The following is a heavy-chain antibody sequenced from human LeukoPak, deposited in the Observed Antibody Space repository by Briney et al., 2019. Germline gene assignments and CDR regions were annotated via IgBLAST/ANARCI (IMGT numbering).Heavy chain of an antibody. D-gene: IGHD2-8*01. Sequence: PGGSLRLSCAASGFTFEDYAMHWVRQAPGKGLEWVSGISWNSGSIGYADSVKGRFTISRDNAKNSLYLQMNSLRAEDTALYYCAKGLGGGVLMVYAAIDFWGQGTLVTVSS. CDR3: AKGLGGGVLMVYAAIDF. CDR1: GFTFEDYA. J-gene: IGHJ4*02. CDR2: ISWNSGSI. V-gene: IGHV3-9*01.